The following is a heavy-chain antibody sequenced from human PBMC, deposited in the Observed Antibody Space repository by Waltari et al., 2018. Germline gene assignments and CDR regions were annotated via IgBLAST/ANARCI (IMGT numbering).Heavy chain of an antibody. CDR2: ISYDGSNK. D-gene: IGHD4-17*01. J-gene: IGHJ4*02. CDR3: ARGPTTVTSPYYFDY. CDR1: GFTFSSYG. V-gene: IGHV3-30*03. Sequence: QVQLVESGGGVVQPGRSLRLSCAASGFTFSSYGMHWVRQAPGKGLEWVAVISYDGSNKYYADSMKGRFTISRDNSKNTLYLQMNSLRSEDTAVYYCARGPTTVTSPYYFDYWGQGTLVTVSS.